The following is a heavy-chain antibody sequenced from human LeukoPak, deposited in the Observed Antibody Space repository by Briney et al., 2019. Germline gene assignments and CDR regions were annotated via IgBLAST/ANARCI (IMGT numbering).Heavy chain of an antibody. CDR1: GFTFSRYA. Sequence: PGGSLRLSCVASGFTFSRYAMHWVRLAPGKGLEWVAVISYDGSNKYYADSVKGRFTISRDNSKNTLYLQMNSLRAEDTAVYYCARDAYDSSGYYYGAPDYWGQGTLVTVSS. CDR2: ISYDGSNK. CDR3: ARDAYDSSGYYYGAPDY. V-gene: IGHV3-30-3*01. J-gene: IGHJ4*02. D-gene: IGHD3-22*01.